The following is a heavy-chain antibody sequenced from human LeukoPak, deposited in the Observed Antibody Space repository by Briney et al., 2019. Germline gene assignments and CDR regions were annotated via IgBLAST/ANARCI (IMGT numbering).Heavy chain of an antibody. J-gene: IGHJ4*02. CDR2: INPNSGGT. V-gene: IGHV1-2*02. D-gene: IGHD6-19*01. CDR3: ATIGYSSGWYYFDY. CDR1: GYTFTCYY. Sequence: ASGKVSCKASGYTFTCYYMHWVRQAPGQGLDWMGWINPNSGGTNYAQKFQGRVTMTRDTSISTAYMELSRLRSDDTAVYYCATIGYSSGWYYFDYWGQGTLVTVSS.